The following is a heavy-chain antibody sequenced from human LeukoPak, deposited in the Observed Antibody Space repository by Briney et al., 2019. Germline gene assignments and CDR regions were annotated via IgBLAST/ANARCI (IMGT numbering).Heavy chain of an antibody. CDR3: TRGGGNYLVDY. Sequence: GASVKVSCKASGYTFTTYGISWVRQAPGQGLEWMGWLNVNTGNTKYAQSLQGRVTLTADTSTRTAYMDLRSLRSDDTAMYYCTRGGGNYLVDYWGQGTLVTVSS. CDR2: LNVNTGNT. V-gene: IGHV1-18*01. D-gene: IGHD1-7*01. CDR1: GYTFTTYG. J-gene: IGHJ4*02.